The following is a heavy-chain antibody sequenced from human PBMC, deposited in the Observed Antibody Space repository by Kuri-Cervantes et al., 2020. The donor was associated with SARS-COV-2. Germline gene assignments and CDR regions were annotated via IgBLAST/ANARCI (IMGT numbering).Heavy chain of an antibody. J-gene: IGHJ5*02. CDR3: ATTSGSYRSNRFDP. Sequence: GESLKISCEVSGFLFSASAIHWVLQGSGKGLEWVGRFRGKANNYATAYAASVKGRFTISRDDSKNMAYLQMNSLKTEDTAVYYCATTSGSYRSNRFDPWGQGTLVTVSS. D-gene: IGHD1-26*01. CDR1: GFLFSASA. V-gene: IGHV3-73*01. CDR2: FRGKANNYAT.